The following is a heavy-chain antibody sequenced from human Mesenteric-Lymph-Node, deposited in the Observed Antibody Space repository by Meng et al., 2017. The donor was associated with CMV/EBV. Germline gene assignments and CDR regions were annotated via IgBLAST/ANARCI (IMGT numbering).Heavy chain of an antibody. CDR1: GFNFLSYE. V-gene: IGHV3-48*03. J-gene: IGHJ6*02. CDR3: ARVLWNSGYGMDV. Sequence: GESLKISCEASGFNFLSYELNWVRQAPGKGLEWISYITSGVTATYYADSVKGRFTVSRDNAKNSLHLQMISLRAEDTAIYYCARVLWNSGYGMDVWGQGISVTVSS. CDR2: ITSGVTAT. D-gene: IGHD2-8*02.